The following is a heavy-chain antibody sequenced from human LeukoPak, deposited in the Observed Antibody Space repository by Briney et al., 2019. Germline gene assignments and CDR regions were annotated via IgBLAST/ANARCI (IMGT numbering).Heavy chain of an antibody. CDR3: AHRRGAPGYFDY. Sequence: SGPTLVNPTQTLTLICAFSWFSLNTDGVGGCWIPQPPGKALEWIVLIHWDDDKRYSPSLKKRLTITKDTSKKQVVLSMTNMDCMDTPTYYCAHRRGAPGYFDYWGQGTLVTVSS. CDR2: IHWDDDK. J-gene: IGHJ4*02. CDR1: WFSLNTDGVG. V-gene: IGHV2-5*02.